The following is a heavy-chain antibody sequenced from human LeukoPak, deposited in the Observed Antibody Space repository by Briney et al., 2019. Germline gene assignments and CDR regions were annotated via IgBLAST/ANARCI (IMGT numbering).Heavy chain of an antibody. Sequence: PSETLTLTCSASGCTISSYYWSWIRQPPGKGLEWIWDINYSGSTNYNRCVKSRVTISVVTSKIQFSLKMSSVTAEDTAVYYCARSQIYDFWSGYYTPLFDPWGQGTLVTVSS. CDR1: GCTISSYY. D-gene: IGHD3-3*01. CDR3: ARSQIYDFWSGYYTPLFDP. V-gene: IGHV4-59*01. CDR2: INYSGST. J-gene: IGHJ5*02.